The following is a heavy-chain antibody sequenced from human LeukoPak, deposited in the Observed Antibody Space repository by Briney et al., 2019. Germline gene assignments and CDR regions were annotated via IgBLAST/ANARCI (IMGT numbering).Heavy chain of an antibody. D-gene: IGHD1-26*01. CDR1: GGSISSYY. Sequence: SETLSLTCTVSGGSISSYYWSWIRQPAGKGLEWIGRNYTSGSTNYNPSLKSRVTMSVDTSKNQFSLKLSSVTAADTAVYYCARGYSGSTERAFDIWGQGTMVTVSS. V-gene: IGHV4-4*07. CDR2: NYTSGST. J-gene: IGHJ3*02. CDR3: ARGYSGSTERAFDI.